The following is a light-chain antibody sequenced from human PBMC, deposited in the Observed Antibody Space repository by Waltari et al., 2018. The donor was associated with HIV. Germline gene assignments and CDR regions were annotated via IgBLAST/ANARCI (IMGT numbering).Light chain of an antibody. CDR3: AVWDESLDGWL. V-gene: IGLV1-47*01. J-gene: IGLJ3*02. Sequence: QSELTPSPSASGHPGQRLTISCSGSSSNLARKYAYWYKQFPGATPKVLISKDNERPSGVPDRISGSKSGTSASLHSSGLRSDDEADYYCAVWDESLDGWLFGGGTKLTVL. CDR1: SSNLARKY. CDR2: KDN.